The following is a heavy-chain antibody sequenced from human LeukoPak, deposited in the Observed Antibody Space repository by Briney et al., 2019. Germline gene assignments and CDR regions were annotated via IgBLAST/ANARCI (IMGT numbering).Heavy chain of an antibody. D-gene: IGHD1-26*01. CDR3: ARGGELLRPADY. J-gene: IGHJ4*02. CDR2: MNQDGREK. V-gene: IGHV3-7*01. Sequence: GGSLRLSCAASGFTFSSYSMNWVRQAPGKGLEWVANMNQDGREKYYVDSVKGRFTISRDNAKNSLYLQMNNLRAEDTAVYYCARGGELLRPADYWGQGALVTVSS. CDR1: GFTFSSYS.